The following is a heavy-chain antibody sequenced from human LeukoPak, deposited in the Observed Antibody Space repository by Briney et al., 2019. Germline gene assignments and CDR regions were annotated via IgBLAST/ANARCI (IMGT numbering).Heavy chain of an antibody. D-gene: IGHD6-6*01. CDR3: ARSIALAESY. CDR2: IKQDGSVR. Sequence: GGSLRLSCAASGFTLNRHWMTWVRQAPGKGLGWVANIKQDGSVRYYVDSVKGRFTISRDNAKNTLYLQMNSLRVEDTAVYYCARSIALAESYWGQGTLVTVSS. J-gene: IGHJ4*02. V-gene: IGHV3-7*01. CDR1: GFTLNRHW.